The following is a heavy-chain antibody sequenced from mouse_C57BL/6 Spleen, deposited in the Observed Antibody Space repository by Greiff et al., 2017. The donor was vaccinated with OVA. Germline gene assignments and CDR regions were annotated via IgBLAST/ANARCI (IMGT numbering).Heavy chain of an antibody. CDR1: GYSFTGYY. D-gene: IGHD4-1*01. CDR3: ARTWDYFDY. J-gene: IGHJ2*01. Sequence: VQLQQSGPELVKPGASVKISCKASGYSFTGYYMNWVKQSPEKSLEWIGEINPSTGGTTYNQKFKAKAPLTVDKSSSTAYLQLKILTSEDAAVYYCARTWDYFDYWGQGTTLTVSS. CDR2: INPSTGGT. V-gene: IGHV1-42*01.